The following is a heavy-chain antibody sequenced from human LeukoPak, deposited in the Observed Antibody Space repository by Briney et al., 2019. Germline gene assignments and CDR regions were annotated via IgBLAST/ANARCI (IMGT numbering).Heavy chain of an antibody. V-gene: IGHV3-48*01. Sequence: PGGSLRLSCAASGFTFSSYSMLWVRQAPGKGLEWVSYISSSSSTIYYADSVKGRFTISRDNAKNSLYLQMNTLRAEDTAVYYCARDRHKYNYDSGGYPPYWSQGTLVTVSS. J-gene: IGHJ4*02. D-gene: IGHD3-22*01. CDR1: GFTFSSYS. CDR3: ARDRHKYNYDSGGYPPY. CDR2: ISSSSSTI.